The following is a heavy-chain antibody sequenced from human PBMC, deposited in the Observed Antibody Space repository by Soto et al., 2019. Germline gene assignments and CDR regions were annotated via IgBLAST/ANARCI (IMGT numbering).Heavy chain of an antibody. CDR2: IKQDGSEK. Sequence: EVQLVESGGGLVQPGVSGRLSCAASGFNFSSYWMSWVRQAPGKGLEWVANIKQDGSEKYYVDFVKGRFTSSRDNAKNSLYLQMNSLRAEDTAVYYCARKMTTVTNYYYGMDVWGQGTTVTVSS. V-gene: IGHV3-7*05. CDR3: ARKMTTVTNYYYGMDV. D-gene: IGHD4-17*01. CDR1: GFNFSSYW. J-gene: IGHJ6*02.